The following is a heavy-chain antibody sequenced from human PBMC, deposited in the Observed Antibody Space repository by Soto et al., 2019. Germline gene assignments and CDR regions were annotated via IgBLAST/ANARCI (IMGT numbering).Heavy chain of an antibody. CDR1: SDSISSYY. D-gene: IGHD6-13*01. J-gene: IGHJ4*02. CDR3: ARGTSWQLPFDY. V-gene: IGHV4-59*01. CDR2: ISYSGST. Sequence: SETLSLTCTVSSDSISSYYWSWIRQPPGKRREWIGYISYSGSTDYNPSLKSRVTISGDTSKNQFSLEVSSVTAADTAVYYCARGTSWQLPFDYWGQGTLVTVSS.